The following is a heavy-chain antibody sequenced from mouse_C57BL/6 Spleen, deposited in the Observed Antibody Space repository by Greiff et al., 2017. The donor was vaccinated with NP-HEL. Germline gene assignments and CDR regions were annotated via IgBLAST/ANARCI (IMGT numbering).Heavy chain of an antibody. Sequence: QVQLKESGAELVKPGASVKISCKASGYAFSSYWMNWVKQRPGKGLEWIGQIYPGDGDTNYNGKFKGKATLTADKSSSTAYMQLSSLTSEDSAVYFCARRGNGDAPFDYWGKGTTLTVSS. CDR2: IYPGDGDT. CDR3: ARRGNGDAPFDY. J-gene: IGHJ2*01. V-gene: IGHV1-80*01. D-gene: IGHD4-1*01. CDR1: GYAFSSYW.